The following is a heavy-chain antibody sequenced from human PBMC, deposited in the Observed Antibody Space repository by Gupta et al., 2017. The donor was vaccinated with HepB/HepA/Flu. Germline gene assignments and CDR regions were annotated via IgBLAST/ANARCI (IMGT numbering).Heavy chain of an antibody. D-gene: IGHD3-22*01. V-gene: IGHV4-39*01. CDR3: ARRAGGYLYYYGFDV. CDR2: IYYDGIT. Sequence: QLQLQESGPGLVKPSETLSLTCTVPSVSITDSDYYWDWIRQPPGKGLEWIGSIYYDGITYYKSSLKSRVTVSVDTSKNQFSLRLTSVTAADTAVYYCARRAGGYLYYYGFDVWGQGTTVSV. CDR1: SVSITDSDYY. J-gene: IGHJ6*02.